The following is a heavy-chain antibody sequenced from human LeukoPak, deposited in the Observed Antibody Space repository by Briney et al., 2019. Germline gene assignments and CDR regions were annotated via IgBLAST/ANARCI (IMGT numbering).Heavy chain of an antibody. J-gene: IGHJ4*02. V-gene: IGHV3-30-3*02. D-gene: IGHD3-9*01. Sequence: PGGSLRLSCAASGFTFSSYAMHWVRQTPGKGLEWVAVISYDGSNKYYADSVKGRFTISRDNSKNTLYLQMNSLRAEDTAVYYCAKTYYDILTGYPISPFDYWGQGTLVTVSS. CDR1: GFTFSSYA. CDR3: AKTYYDILTGYPISPFDY. CDR2: ISYDGSNK.